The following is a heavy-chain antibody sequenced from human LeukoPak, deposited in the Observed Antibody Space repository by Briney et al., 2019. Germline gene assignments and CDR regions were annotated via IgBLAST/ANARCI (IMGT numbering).Heavy chain of an antibody. CDR2: IKSKTDGGTT. CDR3: TTDDVAMASFDY. CDR1: GFTFSSAW. Sequence: PGGSLRLSCAASGFTFSSAWMSWVRQAPGKGLEWVGRIKSKTDGGTTDYAAPVKGRFTISRDDSKNTLYLQMNSLKTEDTAVYYCTTDDVAMASFDYWGQGTLVTVSS. J-gene: IGHJ4*02. V-gene: IGHV3-15*01. D-gene: IGHD5-18*01.